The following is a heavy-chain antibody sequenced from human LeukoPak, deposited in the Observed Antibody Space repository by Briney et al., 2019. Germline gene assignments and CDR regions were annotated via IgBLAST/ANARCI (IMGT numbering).Heavy chain of an antibody. D-gene: IGHD6-19*01. CDR2: VHYSGST. V-gene: IGHV4-39*01. CDR1: GGSIRSTSYY. J-gene: IGHJ5*02. CDR3: ARRSTVAGRGRFDP. Sequence: PSETLSLTCTVSGGSIRSTSYYWGWIRQPPGKGLEWLGSVHYSGSTYDNPSLKSRVTIPVDTSKNQFSLNLISVTAADTAVYYCARRSTVAGRGRFDPWGQGTLVTVSS.